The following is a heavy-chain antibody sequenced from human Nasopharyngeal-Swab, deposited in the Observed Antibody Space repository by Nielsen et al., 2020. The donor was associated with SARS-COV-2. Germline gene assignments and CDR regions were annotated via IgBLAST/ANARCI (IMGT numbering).Heavy chain of an antibody. D-gene: IGHD3-22*01. J-gene: IGHJ4*02. CDR2: ISGSGGST. CDR1: GFTFSSYA. CDR3: AKAIAYYYDSSGYYYFDS. V-gene: IGHV3-23*01. Sequence: GGSLRLSCAASGFTFSSYAVSWVRQAPGKGLEWVSGISGSGGSTYYADSVKGRFTISRDNSKNTLYLQMNSLRAEDTAVYYCAKAIAYYYDSSGYYYFDSWGQGTLVTVSS.